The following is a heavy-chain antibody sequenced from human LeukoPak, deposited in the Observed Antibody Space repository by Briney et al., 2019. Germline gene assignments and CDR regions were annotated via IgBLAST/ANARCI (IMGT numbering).Heavy chain of an antibody. CDR2: INHSGST. Sequence: SETLSLTCAVYGGSFSGYYWSWIRQPPGKGLEWIGEINHSGSTNYNPSLKSRVTISVDTSKNQFSLKLSSVTAADTAVYYFARAVAGMVPFDYWVQGTQVTDSS. D-gene: IGHD6-19*01. CDR1: GGSFSGYY. J-gene: IGHJ4*02. V-gene: IGHV4-34*01. CDR3: ARAVAGMVPFDY.